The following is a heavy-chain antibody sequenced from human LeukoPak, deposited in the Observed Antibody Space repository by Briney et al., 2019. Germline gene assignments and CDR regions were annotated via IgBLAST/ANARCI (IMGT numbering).Heavy chain of an antibody. Sequence: GGSLRLSCVASGFSFSTHGMHWVCQAPGKGLEWVAVIWHDGRSIYDEDSVKGRFTISRDTSENTVYLQMNSLRAEDTAVYYCAKGFSTLWVNYFDDWGQGTPVTVSS. D-gene: IGHD2-21*01. V-gene: IGHV3-33*06. CDR2: IWHDGRSI. CDR1: GFSFSTHG. CDR3: AKGFSTLWVNYFDD. J-gene: IGHJ4*02.